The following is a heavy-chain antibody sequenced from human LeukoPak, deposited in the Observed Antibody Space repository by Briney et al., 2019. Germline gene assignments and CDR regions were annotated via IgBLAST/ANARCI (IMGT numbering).Heavy chain of an antibody. CDR1: GYSFTTYW. CDR3: ARQGTYRDIDY. CDR2: IYPGDSET. V-gene: IGHV5-51*01. D-gene: IGHD3-10*01. Sequence: GESLKISCKVSGYSFTTYWIGWVRQMSGKGLEWMGIIYPGDSETTYSPSFQGQVTISVDKSISTAYLQWSSLRASATAIYYCARQGTYRDIDYWGQGTLVTVSS. J-gene: IGHJ4*02.